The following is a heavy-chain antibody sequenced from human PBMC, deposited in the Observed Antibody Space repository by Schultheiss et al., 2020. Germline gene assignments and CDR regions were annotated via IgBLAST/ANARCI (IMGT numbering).Heavy chain of an antibody. CDR1: GGSISSSSYY. CDR3: ARGPPGTTNYYYYGMDV. J-gene: IGHJ6*02. Sequence: SETLSLTCTVSGGSISSSSYYWGWIRQPPGKGLEWIGYIYYSGSTNYNPSLKSRVTISVDTSKNQFSLKLSSVTAADTAVYYCARGPPGTTNYYYYGMDVWGQGTTVTVSS. D-gene: IGHD1-7*01. CDR2: IYYSGST. V-gene: IGHV4-61*05.